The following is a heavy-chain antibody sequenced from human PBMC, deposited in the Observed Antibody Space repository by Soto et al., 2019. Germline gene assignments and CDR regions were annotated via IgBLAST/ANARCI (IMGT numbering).Heavy chain of an antibody. CDR2: ISANDVGT. J-gene: IGHJ4*02. CDR1: GFTLRNYA. V-gene: IGHV3-23*01. Sequence: PGGSLRLSREASGFTLRNYAMTWVRQAPGKGLEWVSLISANDVGTYYAESVKTRFTISTDQSRNTVYLQMDSLRADDTAIYYCAKAKNDYNWDNRPPFDYWGQGTLVTVSS. CDR3: AKAKNDYNWDNRPPFDY. D-gene: IGHD1-20*01.